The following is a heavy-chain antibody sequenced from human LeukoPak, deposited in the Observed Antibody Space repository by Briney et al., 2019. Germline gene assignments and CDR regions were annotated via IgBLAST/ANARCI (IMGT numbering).Heavy chain of an antibody. CDR1: GFTFNFYA. V-gene: IGHV3-30*01. J-gene: IGHJ4*02. D-gene: IGHD3-10*01. CDR3: ARDYASGSDYNIFEN. Sequence: GGSLRLSCAASGFTFNFYAMYWVRQAPGKGLEWVAVISYDGNTEYYPDSVKGRFTVSRDNSNNTLYLQMNSLRAEDTAVYYCARDYASGSDYNIFENWGQGTLVTVSS. CDR2: ISYDGNTE.